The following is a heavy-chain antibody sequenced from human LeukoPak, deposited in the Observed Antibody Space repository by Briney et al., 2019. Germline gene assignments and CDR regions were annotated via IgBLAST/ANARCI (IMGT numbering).Heavy chain of an antibody. Sequence: GGSLRLSCAASGFTFSDYYMSWIRQAPGKGLGWVSYISSSGSTIYYADSVKGRFTISRDNSKNTLYLQMNSLRVEDTAVYYCATSSFYYDSSGYYEPFDYWGQGTLVTVSS. D-gene: IGHD3-22*01. CDR3: ATSSFYYDSSGYYEPFDY. J-gene: IGHJ4*02. V-gene: IGHV3-11*04. CDR2: ISSSGSTI. CDR1: GFTFSDYY.